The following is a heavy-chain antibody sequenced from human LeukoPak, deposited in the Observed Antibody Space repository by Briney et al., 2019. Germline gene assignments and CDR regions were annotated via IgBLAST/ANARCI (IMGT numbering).Heavy chain of an antibody. CDR2: IRDKAYNYAT. J-gene: IGHJ4*02. V-gene: IGHV3-73*01. CDR3: SRHEALPGDY. D-gene: IGHD2-21*02. CDR1: GLTFSGST. Sequence: GGSLKLSCAASGLTFSGSTMQWVRQASGKGLEWVGHIRDKAYNYATAYAASVKGRFTISRDDSKNTAYLQMNSLKTEDTAVYYCSRHEALPGDYWGQGTLVTVSS.